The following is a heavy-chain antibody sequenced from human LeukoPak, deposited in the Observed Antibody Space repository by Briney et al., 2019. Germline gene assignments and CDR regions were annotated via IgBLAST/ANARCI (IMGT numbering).Heavy chain of an antibody. CDR1: GFTFSDHY. V-gene: IGHV3-72*01. CDR2: SRNKANSYST. CDR3: ARVSVVVTGANDY. J-gene: IGHJ4*02. Sequence: GGSLRLSCVASGFTFSDHYMDWVRQAPGKGLEWVGRSRNKANSYSTEYAASVKGRFTVSRDASKNSLYLQMNSLRTEDTAVYYCARVSVVVTGANDYWGQGTLVTVSS. D-gene: IGHD2-2*01.